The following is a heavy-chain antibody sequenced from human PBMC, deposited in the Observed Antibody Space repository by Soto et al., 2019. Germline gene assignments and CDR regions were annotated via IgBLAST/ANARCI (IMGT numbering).Heavy chain of an antibody. CDR1: GGSISSGGYS. CDR2: IYHSGST. J-gene: IGHJ4*02. CDR3: ARDKITGLFDY. V-gene: IGHV4-30-2*01. D-gene: IGHD2-8*02. Sequence: SETLSLTCAVSGGSISSGGYSWSWIRQPPGKGVEWIGYIYHSGSTYYNPSLKSRVTISVDRSKNQFSLKLTSVTAADTAVYYCARDKITGLFDYWGQGTLVTVSS.